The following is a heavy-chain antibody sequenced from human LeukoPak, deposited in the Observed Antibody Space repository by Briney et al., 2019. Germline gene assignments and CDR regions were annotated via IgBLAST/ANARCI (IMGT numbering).Heavy chain of an antibody. V-gene: IGHV1-2*02. J-gene: IGHJ5*02. Sequence: ASVKVSCKASGYTFTCYYMHWVRQAPGQGLEWMGWINPNSGGTNYAQKFQGRVTMTRDTSISTAYMELSRLRSDDTAVYYCARGGSGGYNWFDPWGQGTLVTVSS. CDR3: ARGGSGGYNWFDP. D-gene: IGHD3-10*01. CDR2: INPNSGGT. CDR1: GYTFTCYY.